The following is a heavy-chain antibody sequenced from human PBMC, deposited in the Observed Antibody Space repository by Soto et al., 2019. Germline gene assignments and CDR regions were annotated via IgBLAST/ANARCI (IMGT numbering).Heavy chain of an antibody. CDR1: GFTFSSYA. J-gene: IGHJ6*02. CDR3: ARVLWPRASVYYYGMDV. D-gene: IGHD3-10*01. V-gene: IGHV3-30-3*01. CDR2: ISYDGSNK. Sequence: QVQLVESGGGVVQPGRSLILSCAASGFTFSSYAMHWVRQAPGKGLEWVAVISYDGSNKYYADSVKGRFTISRDNSKNTLYLQMNSLRAEDTAVYYCARVLWPRASVYYYGMDVWGQGTTVTVSS.